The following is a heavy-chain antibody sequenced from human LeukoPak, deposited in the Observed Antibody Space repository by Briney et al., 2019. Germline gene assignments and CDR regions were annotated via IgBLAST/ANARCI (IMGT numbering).Heavy chain of an antibody. CDR2: IHYSGST. CDR3: ASKAIAGATDDAFDI. J-gene: IGHJ3*02. V-gene: IGHV4-59*01. CDR1: GGSISSYY. D-gene: IGHD1-26*01. Sequence: SETLSLTCTVSGGSISSYYWTWIRQPPGKGLEWIGYIHYSGSTKYNSSLKSRVTISVDTSNNQFSLKLTSVTAADTAVYYCASKAIAGATDDAFDIWGQGTMVTVSS.